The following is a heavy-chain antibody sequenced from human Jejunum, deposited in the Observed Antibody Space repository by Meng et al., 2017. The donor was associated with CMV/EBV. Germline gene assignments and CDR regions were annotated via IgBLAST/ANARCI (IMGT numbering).Heavy chain of an antibody. V-gene: IGHV1-2*02. CDR1: GYTFTEYY. D-gene: IGHD6-13*01. Sequence: SGYTFTEYYIHWVRQAPGRGLEWMGWINSNSGGTNYAQTFQGRVTMTRDLSISTTYMELSSLRSDDTAVYYCARAAAAYYYHGLDVWDQGTTVTVSS. CDR3: ARAAAAYYYHGLDV. J-gene: IGHJ6*02. CDR2: INSNSGGT.